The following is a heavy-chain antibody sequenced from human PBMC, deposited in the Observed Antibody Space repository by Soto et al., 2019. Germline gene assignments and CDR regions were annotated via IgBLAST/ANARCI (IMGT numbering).Heavy chain of an antibody. CDR3: VGQGIGHLHGLVDV. CDR2: MYDTGST. J-gene: IGHJ6*01. V-gene: IGHV4-59*08. CDR1: VGTTRSYN. Sequence: QVQVQESGPGLVNPSETLSLSCTASVGTTRSYNWGWIRQPPGKGLEWIGYMYDTGSTSYNPSLKSQVTISVDTSKKQFSLKVTSVTAADPAVYYCVGQGIGHLHGLVDVW. D-gene: IGHD3-10*01.